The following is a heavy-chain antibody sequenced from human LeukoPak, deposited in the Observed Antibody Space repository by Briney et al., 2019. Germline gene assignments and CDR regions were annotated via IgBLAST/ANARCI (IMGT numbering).Heavy chain of an antibody. D-gene: IGHD2-2*01. CDR1: GFTVSSNY. V-gene: IGHV3-53*01. Sequence: GGSLRLSCAASGFTVSSNYMSWVRRAPGKGLEWVSVIYSGGSTYYADSVKGRFTISRDNSKNTLYLQMNSLRAEDTAVYYCARESADCSSTSCSYYFDYWGQGTLVTVSS. CDR3: ARESADCSSTSCSYYFDY. CDR2: IYSGGST. J-gene: IGHJ4*02.